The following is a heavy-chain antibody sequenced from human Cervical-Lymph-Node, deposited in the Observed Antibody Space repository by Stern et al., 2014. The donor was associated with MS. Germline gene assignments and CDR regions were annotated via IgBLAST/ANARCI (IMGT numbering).Heavy chain of an antibody. CDR3: ASSASIALAGDY. CDR1: GFTFSSYC. V-gene: IGHV3-7*01. D-gene: IGHD6-19*01. CDR2: IKQDGSEK. J-gene: IGHJ4*02. Sequence: VQLVESGGGLVQPGGSLRLSCAASGFTFSSYCMSWVRQAPGKGLEWVANIKQDGSEKFYVDSVKGRFTISRDNTKNSLYLQMNSLRAEDTAVYYCASSASIALAGDYWGQGTLVTVSS.